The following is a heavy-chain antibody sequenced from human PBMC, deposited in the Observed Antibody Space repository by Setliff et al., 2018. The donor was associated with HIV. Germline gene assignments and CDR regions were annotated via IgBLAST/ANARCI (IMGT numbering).Heavy chain of an antibody. D-gene: IGHD3-22*01. CDR2: ISPNNGNT. CDR3: ARAYYDSSGYYFEGNWFDP. V-gene: IGHV1-18*01. CDR1: GYSFTKYG. Sequence: ASVKVSCKASGYSFTKYGISWVRQAPGQGLEWMGWISPNNGNTNYAQKVQGRVTMTTDTSTSTAYMELTSLRSEDTAVYYCARAYYDSSGYYFEGNWFDPWGEGTLVTVSS. J-gene: IGHJ5*02.